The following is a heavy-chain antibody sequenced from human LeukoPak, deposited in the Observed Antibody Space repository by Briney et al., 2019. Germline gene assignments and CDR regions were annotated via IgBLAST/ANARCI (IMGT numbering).Heavy chain of an antibody. CDR2: IYYSGRR. V-gene: IGHV4-39*01. J-gene: IGHJ6*03. D-gene: IGHD2-8*02. Sequence: AETLSLTCTVSGGSVSSSSYYWGWIRQPPGKGLEWIGSIYYSGRRYYSPSLKSRVTISVDTSKNQFSLKLSSVTAADTAVYYCARGVVYGPHYYYMGVWGKGTTVTVSS. CDR1: GGSVSSSSYY. CDR3: ARGVVYGPHYYYMGV.